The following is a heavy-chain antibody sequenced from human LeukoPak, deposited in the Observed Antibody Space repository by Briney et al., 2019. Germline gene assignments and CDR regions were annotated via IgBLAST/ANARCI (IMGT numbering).Heavy chain of an antibody. CDR1: GFTFSSYW. CDR3: ARARSYRSSSWYGYNWFDP. D-gene: IGHD6-13*01. V-gene: IGHV3-74*01. Sequence: GGSLRLSCAASGFTFSSYWMHWVRQAPGKGLVWVSRINSDGSSTSYADSVKGRFTISRDNAKNTLYLQMNSLRAEDTAVYYCARARSYRSSSWYGYNWFDPWGQGTLVTVSS. CDR2: INSDGSST. J-gene: IGHJ5*02.